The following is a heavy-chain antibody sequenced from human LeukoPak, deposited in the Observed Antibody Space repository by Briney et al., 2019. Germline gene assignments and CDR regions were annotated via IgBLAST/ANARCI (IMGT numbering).Heavy chain of an antibody. V-gene: IGHV4-4*07. CDR2: IYTSGST. D-gene: IGHD3-3*01. CDR1: GGSISSYY. CDR3: ARGLKERITIFGVVIIRGRWFDP. Sequence: SETLSLTCTVSGGSISSYYWSWIRQPAGKGLEWIGRIYTSGSTNYNPSLKSRVTISVDTSRNQFSLKLSSVTAADTAVYYCARGLKERITIFGVVIIRGRWFDPWGQGTLVTVSS. J-gene: IGHJ5*02.